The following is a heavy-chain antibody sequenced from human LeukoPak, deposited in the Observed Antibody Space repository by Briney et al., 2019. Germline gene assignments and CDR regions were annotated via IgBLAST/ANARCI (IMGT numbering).Heavy chain of an antibody. V-gene: IGHV1-18*01. J-gene: IGHJ4*02. CDR3: ARDPGGTWGFDY. CDR1: GYTFTSHG. Sequence: ASVKVSCKASGYTFTSHGLSWARQAPGQGLEWMGWISIYSGNTNYAQKFQDRISMTTDTSTSTAYMELRSLKSDDTAVYYCARDPGGTWGFDYWGQGALVSVSS. D-gene: IGHD7-27*01. CDR2: ISIYSGNT.